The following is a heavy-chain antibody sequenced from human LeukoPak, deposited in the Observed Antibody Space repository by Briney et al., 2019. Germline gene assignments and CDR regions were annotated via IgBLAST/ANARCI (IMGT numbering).Heavy chain of an antibody. Sequence: ASVKVSCKASGYTFTIYDINWVRQAPGQGLEWVGWMNPNNGGTVYAQKFQGRVTMTRDTSTGTLYMELNSLKSEGTAVYYCARGAIFGVTPRGYGMDVWGQGTTVTVSS. D-gene: IGHD3-3*01. CDR1: GYTFTIYD. CDR2: MNPNNGGT. V-gene: IGHV1-8*01. CDR3: ARGAIFGVTPRGYGMDV. J-gene: IGHJ6*02.